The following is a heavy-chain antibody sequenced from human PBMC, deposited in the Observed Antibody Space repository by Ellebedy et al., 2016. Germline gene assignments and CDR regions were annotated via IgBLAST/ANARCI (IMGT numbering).Heavy chain of an antibody. D-gene: IGHD3-22*01. J-gene: IGHJ6*02. Sequence: SETLSLTCAVSGGSISSGGYSWSWIRQPPGKGLEWIGYIYHSGSTYYNPSLKSRVTISVDTSKNQFSLKLSSVTAADTAVYYCARCSYDSSGFYYYYGMDVWGQGTTVTVSS. CDR3: ARCSYDSSGFYYYYGMDV. V-gene: IGHV4-30-2*01. CDR2: IYHSGST. CDR1: GGSISSGGYS.